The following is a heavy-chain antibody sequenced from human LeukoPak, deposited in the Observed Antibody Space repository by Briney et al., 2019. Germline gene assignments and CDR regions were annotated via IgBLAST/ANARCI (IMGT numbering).Heavy chain of an antibody. J-gene: IGHJ4*02. CDR1: GLTSTSYW. V-gene: IGHV3-7*01. Sequence: PGGSLRLSCAASGLTSTSYWMTWVRQAPGKGLEWVANINADGSEIYYVDSVKGRFTISRDNAKNSLYLQMNSLGAEDTAVYYCARRSQTYDSSDYWVDSLDYWGQGTLVTVSS. CDR2: INADGSEI. D-gene: IGHD3-22*01. CDR3: ARRSQTYDSSDYWVDSLDY.